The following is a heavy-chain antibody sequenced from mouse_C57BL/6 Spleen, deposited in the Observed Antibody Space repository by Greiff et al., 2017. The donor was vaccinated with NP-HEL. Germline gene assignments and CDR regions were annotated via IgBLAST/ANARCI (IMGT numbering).Heavy chain of an antibody. V-gene: IGHV1-69*01. J-gene: IGHJ2*01. D-gene: IGHD1-1*01. Sequence: VQLQQPGAELVMPGASVKLSCKASGYTFTSYWMHWVKQWPGQGLEWIGEIDPSDSYTNYNQKFKGKSTLTVDKSSSTAYMQLSSLTSEDSAVYYCARAVDYYGSSPLDYWGQGTTLTVSS. CDR3: ARAVDYYGSSPLDY. CDR1: GYTFTSYW. CDR2: IDPSDSYT.